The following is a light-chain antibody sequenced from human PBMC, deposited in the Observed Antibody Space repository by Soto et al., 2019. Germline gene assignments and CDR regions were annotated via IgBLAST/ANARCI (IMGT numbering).Light chain of an antibody. CDR3: HQYNDWLI. J-gene: IGKJ4*01. CDR2: AAS. V-gene: IGKV3-15*01. CDR1: QGVRGN. Sequence: ETVMTQSPATLSVSPGERATLSCRASQGVRGNLAWYQQKPGQAPRLLIYAASTRATGIPARFSGSGSGTEFTLTSSSLQSEYFGIYYCHQYNDWLIFGGGTKVEIK.